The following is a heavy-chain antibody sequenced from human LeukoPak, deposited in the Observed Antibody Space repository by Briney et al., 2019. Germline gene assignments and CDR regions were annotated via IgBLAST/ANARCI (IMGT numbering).Heavy chain of an antibody. CDR3: AKDGGGTDFDY. CDR2: ISYDGNNK. V-gene: IGHV3-30*18. Sequence: GGSLRLSCAASGFSFRNYWMHWVRQAPGKGLEWVAFISYDGNNKYYADSVKGRFTISRDNSKNTLYLQMNSLRTEDTAVYYCAKDGGGTDFDYWGQGTLVTVSS. J-gene: IGHJ4*02. CDR1: GFSFRNYW. D-gene: IGHD1-26*01.